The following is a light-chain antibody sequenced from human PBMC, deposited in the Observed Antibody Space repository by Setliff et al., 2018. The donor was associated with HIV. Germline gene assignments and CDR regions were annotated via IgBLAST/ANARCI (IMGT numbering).Light chain of an antibody. CDR1: SSTIGAVYD. CDR2: ANS. J-gene: IGLJ1*01. Sequence: QSVLTQPPSVSGAPGQRVTISCTGSSSTIGAVYDVHWYQQFPGTAPKVLIYANSNRPSGVSDRFSGSKSGTSASLAITGLQAEDEADYFCQSFDSSLNGYVFGTGTKV. CDR3: QSFDSSLNGYV. V-gene: IGLV1-40*01.